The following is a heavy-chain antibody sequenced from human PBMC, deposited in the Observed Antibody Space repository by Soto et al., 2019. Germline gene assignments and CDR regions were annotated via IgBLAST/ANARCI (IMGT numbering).Heavy chain of an antibody. Sequence: SCVASGCSFEKYAMNWISQAPGKGLGCVSAISGSGGTTYYSDSVKGRFTISRDNSKNTVYLQMNDLRVEDAAEYFCAKDSWAIFGVPAGEYYGMAVWGQGTTGSVS. D-gene: IGHD3-3*01. V-gene: IGHV3-23*01. CDR3: AKDSWAIFGVPAGEYYGMAV. J-gene: IGHJ6*02. CDR1: GCSFEKYA. CDR2: ISGSGGTT.